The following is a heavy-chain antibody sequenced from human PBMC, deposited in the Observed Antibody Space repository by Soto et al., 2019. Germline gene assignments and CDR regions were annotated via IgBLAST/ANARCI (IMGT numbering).Heavy chain of an antibody. V-gene: IGHV4-39*01. CDR1: GASITSTTYF. CDR2: IYYSGKT. Sequence: PSETLSLTCTLSGASITSTTYFWAWIRKPPGKGLEWVGSIYYSGKTHHNPSLKSRVTISVDRSKNQFSLQMSSVTAADTAVYYCAKNLPRTGRFDYWGQGSLVTVSS. CDR3: AKNLPRTGRFDY. J-gene: IGHJ4*02.